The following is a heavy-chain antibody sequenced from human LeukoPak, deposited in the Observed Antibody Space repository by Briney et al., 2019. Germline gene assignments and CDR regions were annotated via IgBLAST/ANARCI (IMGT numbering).Heavy chain of an antibody. CDR3: AKGDGDSHNYYYYYMDV. CDR1: GFTFSSYG. D-gene: IGHD4-17*01. Sequence: PGGSLRLSCAASGFTFSSYGMHWVRQAPGKGLEWVAFIRYDGSNKYYADSVKGRFTISRDNSKNTLYLQMNSLRAEDTAVYYCAKGDGDSHNYYYYYMDVWGKGTTVTISS. J-gene: IGHJ6*03. V-gene: IGHV3-30*02. CDR2: IRYDGSNK.